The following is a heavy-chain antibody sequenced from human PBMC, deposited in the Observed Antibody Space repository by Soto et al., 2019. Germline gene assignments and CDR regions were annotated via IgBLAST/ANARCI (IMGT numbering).Heavy chain of an antibody. CDR2: INPNSGGT. J-gene: IGHJ5*02. D-gene: IGHD2-2*02. CDR3: ARGSEYQLLYGNWFDP. Sequence: ASVKVSCKASGYTFTGYYMHWVRQAPGQGLEWMGWINPNSGGTNYAQKLQGRVTMTRDTSISTAYMELSRLRSDDTAVYYCARGSEYQLLYGNWFDPWGQGTLVTVSS. V-gene: IGHV1-2*02. CDR1: GYTFTGYY.